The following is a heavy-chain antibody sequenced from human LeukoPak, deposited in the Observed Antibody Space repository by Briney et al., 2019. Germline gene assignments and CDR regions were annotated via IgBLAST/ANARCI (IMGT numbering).Heavy chain of an antibody. D-gene: IGHD5-12*01. Sequence: QPGGSLRLSCAASGFTVSSNYMSWVRQAPGKGLEWVSIIYSGGSTFYADSVKGRFTISRDNSKNTLYLQMNSLRAEDTAVYYCARLSGYDWESFYDYWGQGTLVTVSS. CDR2: IYSGGST. CDR1: GFTVSSNY. J-gene: IGHJ4*02. V-gene: IGHV3-53*01. CDR3: ARLSGYDWESFYDY.